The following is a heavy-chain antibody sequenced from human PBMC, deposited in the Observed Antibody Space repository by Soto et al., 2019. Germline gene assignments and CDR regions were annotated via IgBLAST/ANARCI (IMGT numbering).Heavy chain of an antibody. CDR3: AKDRRGQWLPRGSYYYYYGMDV. J-gene: IGHJ6*02. V-gene: IGHV3-30*18. Sequence: GGSLRLSCAASGFTFSSYGMHWVRQAPGKGLEWVAVISYDGSNKYYADSVKGRFTISRDNSKNTRYLQMNSLRAEDTAVYYCAKDRRGQWLPRGSYYYYYGMDVWGQGTTVTVSS. D-gene: IGHD6-19*01. CDR1: GFTFSSYG. CDR2: ISYDGSNK.